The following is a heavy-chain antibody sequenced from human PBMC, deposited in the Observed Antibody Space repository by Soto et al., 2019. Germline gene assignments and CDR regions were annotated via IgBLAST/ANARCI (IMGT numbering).Heavy chain of an antibody. V-gene: IGHV3-30-3*01. J-gene: IGHJ6*02. D-gene: IGHD6-6*01. CDR2: ISYDGSNK. CDR1: GFTFSSYA. CDR3: AREYSSSSSDGYGMDV. Sequence: QVQLVESGGGVVQPGRSLRLSCAASGFTFSSYAMHWVRQAPGKGLEWVAVISYDGSNKYYADSVKGRFTISRDNSKNTLHLQMNSLRAEDTAVYYCAREYSSSSSDGYGMDVWGQGTTVTVSS.